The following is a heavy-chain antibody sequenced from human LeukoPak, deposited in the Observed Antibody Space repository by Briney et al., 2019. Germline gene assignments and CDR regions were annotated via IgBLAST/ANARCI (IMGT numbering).Heavy chain of an antibody. CDR3: AREYYYDSSGYRSFDY. J-gene: IGHJ4*02. CDR1: GFTFSSFA. CDR2: LSDSGSST. D-gene: IGHD3-22*01. V-gene: IGHV3-23*01. Sequence: PGGSLRLSCAASGFTFSSFAMSWVRQAPGKGLEWVSALSDSGSSTYYADSVKGRFTISRDNSKNTLYLQMNSLRAEDTAVYYCAREYYYDSSGYRSFDYWGQGTLVTVSS.